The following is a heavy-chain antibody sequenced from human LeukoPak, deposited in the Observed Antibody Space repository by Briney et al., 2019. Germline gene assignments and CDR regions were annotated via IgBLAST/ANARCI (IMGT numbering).Heavy chain of an antibody. D-gene: IGHD2-2*01. V-gene: IGHV3-53*01. J-gene: IGHJ6*02. CDR3: ARDSSSTAALDV. Sequence: PGGSLRLSCAASGFTFDDYAMHWVRQAPGKGLEWVSVIYSGYSTYYADSVKGRFTISRDNSKNTVYLQMNSLRAEDTAVYYCARDSSSTAALDVWGQGTTVTVSS. CDR1: GFTFDDYA. CDR2: IYSGYST.